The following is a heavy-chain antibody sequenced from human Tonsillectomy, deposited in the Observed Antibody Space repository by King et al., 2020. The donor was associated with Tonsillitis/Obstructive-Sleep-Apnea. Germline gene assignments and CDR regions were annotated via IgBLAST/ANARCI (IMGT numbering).Heavy chain of an antibody. J-gene: IGHJ6*02. D-gene: IGHD2-2*01. Sequence: QLVQSGAEVKKPGASVKVSCKVSGYTLTELSIHWVRQAPGKGLEWMGGFDPEDGETIYSQKFQGRLTMTEDTSTDTAYMELSNLRSEDTAVYSCATGSVAPGAVNVRFYYYYYAMDVWGPGTTVTVSS. CDR2: FDPEDGET. CDR1: GYTLTELS. CDR3: ATGSVAPGAVNVRFYYYYYAMDV. V-gene: IGHV1-24*01.